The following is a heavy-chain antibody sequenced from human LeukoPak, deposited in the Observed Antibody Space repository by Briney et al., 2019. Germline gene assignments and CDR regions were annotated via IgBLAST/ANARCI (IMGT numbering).Heavy chain of an antibody. V-gene: IGHV1-69*04. CDR1: GGTFSSYT. Sequence: SVKVSCKASGGTFSSYTISWVRQAPGQGLEWMGRIIPILGIANYAQKFQGRVTITADKSTSTAYMELSSLRSEDTAVYYCARDPPNYYDSSGYPDNFDYWGQGTPVTVSS. CDR3: ARDPPNYYDSSGYPDNFDY. CDR2: IIPILGIA. D-gene: IGHD3-22*01. J-gene: IGHJ4*02.